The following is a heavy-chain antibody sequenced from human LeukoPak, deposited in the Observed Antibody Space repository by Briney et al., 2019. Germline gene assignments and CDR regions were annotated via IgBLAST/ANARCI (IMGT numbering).Heavy chain of an antibody. V-gene: IGHV1-69*04. CDR1: GYTFTGYS. Sequence: SMKVSCKASGYTFTGYSIHWVRQAPGQGLEWMGRIIPILDIANYAQKFQDRVTLTADKSTSTAYMELSSLRSEDTAVYYCARDPYSTSSFHYFGMDVWGQGTTVTVSS. D-gene: IGHD2/OR15-2a*01. J-gene: IGHJ6*02. CDR3: ARDPYSTSSFHYFGMDV. CDR2: IIPILDIA.